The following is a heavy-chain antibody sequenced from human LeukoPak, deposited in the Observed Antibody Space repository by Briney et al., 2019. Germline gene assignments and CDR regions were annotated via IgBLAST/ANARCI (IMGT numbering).Heavy chain of an antibody. CDR2: INHSGST. V-gene: IGHV4-34*01. CDR3: ARHRYLSGFDY. J-gene: IGHJ4*02. Sequence: SETLSLTCAVYGGSFSGYYWSWIRQPPGKGLEWIGEINHSGSTNYNPSLKSRVTISVDTSKNQFSLKLSSVTAADTAVYYCARHRYLSGFDYWGQGTLVTVSS. D-gene: IGHD2-15*01. CDR1: GGSFSGYY.